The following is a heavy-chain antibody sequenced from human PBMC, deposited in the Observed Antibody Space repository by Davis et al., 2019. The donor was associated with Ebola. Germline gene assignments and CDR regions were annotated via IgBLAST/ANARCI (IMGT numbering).Heavy chain of an antibody. CDR1: GFTFSSYA. Sequence: PGGSLRLSCAASGFTFSSYAMSWVRQAPGKGLEWVSAISGSGGSTYYADSVKGRFTLSRDNSKNTLYLQMNSLRAEDTAVYYCARIGPGGWYIDYWGQGTLVTVSS. CDR2: ISGSGGST. V-gene: IGHV3-23*01. D-gene: IGHD6-19*01. CDR3: ARIGPGGWYIDY. J-gene: IGHJ4*02.